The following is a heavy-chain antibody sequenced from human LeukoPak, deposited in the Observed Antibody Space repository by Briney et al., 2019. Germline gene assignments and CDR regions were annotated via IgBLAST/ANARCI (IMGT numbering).Heavy chain of an antibody. CDR1: GYTFTGYY. CDR2: INPNSGGT. V-gene: IGHV1-2*04. D-gene: IGHD5-18*01. CDR3: ARAGYSYDNFDYGMDV. J-gene: IGHJ6*02. Sequence: RASVKVSCKASGYTFTGYYMHWVRQAPGQGLEWMGWINPNSGGTNYAQKFQGWVTMTRDTSISTAYMELSRLRSDDTAVYYCARAGYSYDNFDYGMDVWGQGATVTVSS.